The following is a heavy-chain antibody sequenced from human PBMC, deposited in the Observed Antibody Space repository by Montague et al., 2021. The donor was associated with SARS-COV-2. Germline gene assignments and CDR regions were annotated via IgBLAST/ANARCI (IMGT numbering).Heavy chain of an antibody. CDR2: IYPGDSDT. D-gene: IGHD1-26*01. Sequence: QSGAEVKKPGESLKISCQGSGYRFSNYWIAWVRQTPGRGLEWMGVIYPGDSDTRYSPSFQGQVTISADKSISVAYLQWNSLKASDTAMYYCALAGSPPTYYFDYWGQGTLVTVSS. CDR3: ALAGSPPTYYFDY. J-gene: IGHJ4*02. V-gene: IGHV5-51*03. CDR1: GYRFSNYW.